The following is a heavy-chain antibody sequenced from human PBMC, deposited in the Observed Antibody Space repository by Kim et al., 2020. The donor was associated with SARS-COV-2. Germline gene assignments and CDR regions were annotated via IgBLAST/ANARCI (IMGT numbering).Heavy chain of an antibody. CDR3: ARAHSGMVAATLGLILYYYYGMDV. J-gene: IGHJ6*02. V-gene: IGHV4-34*01. D-gene: IGHD2-15*01. CDR1: GGSFSGYY. CDR2: INHSGRT. Sequence: SETLSLTCAVYGGSFSGYYWSWIRQPPGKGLEWIGEINHSGRTTYNPSLKSRVTISVDTSKNQFSLKLSSVTAADTAVYYCARAHSGMVAATLGLILYYYYGMDVWGQGTTVTVSS.